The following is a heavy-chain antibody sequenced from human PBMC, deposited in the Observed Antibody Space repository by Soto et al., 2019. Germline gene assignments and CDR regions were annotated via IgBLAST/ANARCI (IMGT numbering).Heavy chain of an antibody. D-gene: IGHD4-17*01. J-gene: IGHJ6*03. CDR2: ISYDGSNN. CDR3: ASASLDYGDNYYYYMDV. V-gene: IGHV3-30*03. Sequence: RDSWGAAGVTCSSCGMHRVRQAPGKGLQSVAVISYDGSNNYYADSVKGRFTISRDNSKNTLYLQMNSLRAEDTAVYYCASASLDYGDNYYYYMDVWGKGTTVTVSS. CDR1: GVTCSSCG.